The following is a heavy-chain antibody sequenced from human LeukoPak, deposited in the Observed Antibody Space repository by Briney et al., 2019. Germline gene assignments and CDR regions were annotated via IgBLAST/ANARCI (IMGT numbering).Heavy chain of an antibody. CDR3: ERGECTGGSCPEY. CDR2: IFTDGRS. J-gene: IGHJ4*02. D-gene: IGHD2-15*01. Sequence: GGSLRLSCAASGFSVTDIYMTWVRQAPGKGLEWVAIIFTDGRSYYGDSVKGRFTISRDRSRNTLYLQLNSLRVEDTATYYCERGECTGGSCPEYWGQGTLVTVSS. CDR1: GFSVTDIY. V-gene: IGHV3-66*02.